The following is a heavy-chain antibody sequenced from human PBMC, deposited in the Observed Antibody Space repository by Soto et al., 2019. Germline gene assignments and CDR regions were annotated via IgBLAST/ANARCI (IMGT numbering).Heavy chain of an antibody. D-gene: IGHD4-17*01. CDR2: IYYSGST. Sequence: TSETLSLTCTVSGGSISSYYWSWIRQPPGKGLEWIGYIYYSGSTNYNPSLKSRVTISVDTSKNQFSLKLSSVTAADTAVYYCARENYGDYVGDNWFVPWGQGTLVTVSS. J-gene: IGHJ5*02. CDR1: GGSISSYY. CDR3: ARENYGDYVGDNWFVP. V-gene: IGHV4-59*01.